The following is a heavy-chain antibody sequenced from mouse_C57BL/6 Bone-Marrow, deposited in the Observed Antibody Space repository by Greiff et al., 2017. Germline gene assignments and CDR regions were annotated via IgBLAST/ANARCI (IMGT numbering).Heavy chain of an antibody. Sequence: QVQLQQPGAELVKPGASVKLSCKASGYTFTSYWMHWVKQRPGQGLEWIGMIHPNSGSTNYNEKFKSKATLTVDKSSSTAYMQLSSLTSEDSAVYYCASPYDPGGYYAMDYWGQGTSVTVSS. J-gene: IGHJ4*01. D-gene: IGHD2-3*01. CDR2: IHPNSGST. CDR1: GYTFTSYW. V-gene: IGHV1-64*01. CDR3: ASPYDPGGYYAMDY.